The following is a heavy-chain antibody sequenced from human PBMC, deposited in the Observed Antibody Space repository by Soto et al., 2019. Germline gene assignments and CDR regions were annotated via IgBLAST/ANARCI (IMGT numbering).Heavy chain of an antibody. CDR1: GGTLNKHA. CDR3: ARGGTSGWLKGAYDV. D-gene: IGHD6-13*01. Sequence: QVQLVQSGAEVKKPGSSVKVSCKASGGTLNKHAITWVRRAPGQGLEGLGGIIPMFGIPNYPQKFQGRVTLTADDSTNTSHMELHSLTSDDTAVYYCARGGTSGWLKGAYDVWGQGTMVTVSS. J-gene: IGHJ3*01. V-gene: IGHV1-69*01. CDR2: IIPMFGIP.